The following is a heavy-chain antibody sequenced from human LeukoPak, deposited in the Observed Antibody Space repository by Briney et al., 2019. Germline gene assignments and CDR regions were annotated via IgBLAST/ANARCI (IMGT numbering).Heavy chain of an antibody. D-gene: IGHD6-6*01. J-gene: IGHJ4*02. V-gene: IGHV3-33*06. CDR3: AKDNGRGLRMGSSKRGRIDY. CDR2: IWYDGSNK. CDR1: GFSFSSYG. Sequence: GGSLRLSCAASGFSFSSYGMHWVRQAPGKGLEWVAVIWYDGSNKYYADSVKGRFTISRDNSKNTVYLQMNSLRAEDTAVYYCAKDNGRGLRMGSSKRGRIDYWGQGTLVTVSS.